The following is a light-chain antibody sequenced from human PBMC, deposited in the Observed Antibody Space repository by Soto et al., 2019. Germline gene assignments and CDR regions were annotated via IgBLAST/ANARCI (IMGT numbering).Light chain of an antibody. CDR3: LLSDRVGRV. CDR1: TGAVTGGHY. CDR2: DTT. Sequence: QVVVTQEPSLTVSPGGTVTLTCGSSTGAVTGGHYPYWFQQKPGQAPRTLIYDTTYKHSWTPARFSGSLLGGKAALTLSGALPEDEAECYCLLSDRVGRVFGGGTKLTVL. J-gene: IGLJ3*02. V-gene: IGLV7-46*01.